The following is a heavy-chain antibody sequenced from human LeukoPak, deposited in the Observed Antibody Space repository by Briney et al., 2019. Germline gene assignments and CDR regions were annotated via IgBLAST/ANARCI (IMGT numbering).Heavy chain of an antibody. CDR2: IYYSGST. V-gene: IGHV4-59*01. D-gene: IGHD2-2*01. Sequence: PSETLSLTCTVSGGSISSYYWSWIRQPPGKGLEWIGYIYYSGSTNYNPSLKSRVTISVDTPKNQFSLKLSSVTAADTAVYYCARKSTSGDAFDIWGQGTMVTVSS. J-gene: IGHJ3*02. CDR1: GGSISSYY. CDR3: ARKSTSGDAFDI.